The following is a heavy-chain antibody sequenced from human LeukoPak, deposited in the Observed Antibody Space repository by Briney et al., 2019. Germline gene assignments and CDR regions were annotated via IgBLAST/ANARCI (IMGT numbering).Heavy chain of an antibody. CDR2: IIPIFGAA. J-gene: IGHJ4*02. CDR1: GGTFSSYA. Sequence: ASVKVSCKASGGTFSSYAIGWVRQAPGQGLEWMGGIIPIFGAANYAQKFQGRVTITADESTSTAYMELSSLRSEDTAVYYCARYYSGWYYFGYWGQGTLVTVSS. CDR3: ARYYSGWYYFGY. V-gene: IGHV1-69*13. D-gene: IGHD6-19*01.